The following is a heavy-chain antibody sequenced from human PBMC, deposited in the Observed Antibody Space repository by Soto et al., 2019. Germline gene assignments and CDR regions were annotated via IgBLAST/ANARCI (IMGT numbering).Heavy chain of an antibody. CDR3: ARLEGLATISYYFDF. D-gene: IGHD3-9*01. CDR2: IYYRGNA. J-gene: IGHJ4*02. V-gene: IGHV4-39*01. CDR1: DDSINSDKYY. Sequence: QLQLQESGPGLVKPSETLSLTCSVSDDSINSDKYYLGWIRQPPGKGLEWIGSIYYRGNAYYNPSLQTLVTIALVKSKSQFSLKLNSVTAADSAVYFCARLEGLATISYYFDFWGPGALVTVSS.